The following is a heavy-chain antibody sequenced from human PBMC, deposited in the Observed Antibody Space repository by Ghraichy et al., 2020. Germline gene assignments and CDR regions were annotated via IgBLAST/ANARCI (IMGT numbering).Heavy chain of an antibody. Sequence: GESMNISCAASGFTFSNAWMSWVRQAPGKGLEWVGRIRSKTDGGTTDYAAFVKGRFTVTRNDSKNTLYLQMNSLKTEDTAVYYCTTDTELETFHPWGQGTLITVSS. CDR2: IRSKTDGGTT. D-gene: IGHD1-1*01. CDR3: TTDTELETFHP. J-gene: IGHJ5*02. CDR1: GFTFSNAW. V-gene: IGHV3-15*01.